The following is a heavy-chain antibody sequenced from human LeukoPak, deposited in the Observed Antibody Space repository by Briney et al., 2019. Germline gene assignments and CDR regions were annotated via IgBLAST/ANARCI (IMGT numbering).Heavy chain of an antibody. CDR1: GFTFSSYE. J-gene: IGHJ4*02. Sequence: GGSLRLSCAASGFTFSSYEMNWVRQAPGKGLEWVANINQDGSEKYYADSVKGRFTISRDNAEKSLYLQMNSLRAEDTAVYYCARPELPGWSVFFDFWGQGTLVTVSS. V-gene: IGHV3-7*01. CDR2: INQDGSEK. CDR3: ARPELPGWSVFFDF. D-gene: IGHD2-15*01.